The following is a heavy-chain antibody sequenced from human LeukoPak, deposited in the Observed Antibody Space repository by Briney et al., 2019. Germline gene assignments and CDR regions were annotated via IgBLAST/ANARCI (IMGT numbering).Heavy chain of an antibody. Sequence: GGSLRLSCAVSGFTVSSSYMTWVRQAPGKGLEWVSVIYSGGTTYYADSVKGRFTFSRDNSKNTLYLQMNSLSAADTAVYFCARGRRDGYNYLYYFDYWGQGTLVTVSS. CDR3: ARGRRDGYNYLYYFDY. J-gene: IGHJ4*02. CDR1: GFTVSSSY. CDR2: IYSGGTT. D-gene: IGHD5-24*01. V-gene: IGHV3-53*01.